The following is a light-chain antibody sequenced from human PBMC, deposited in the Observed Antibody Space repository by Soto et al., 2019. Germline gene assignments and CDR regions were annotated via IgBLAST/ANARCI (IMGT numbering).Light chain of an antibody. CDR1: SSDVGSYNL. Sequence: QPVLTQPASVSGSPGQSITISCTGTSSDVGSYNLVSWYQQHPGKAPNLMIYEVSKRPSGVSNRFSVSKSGNTASLTISGLQAEDEADYYCFSYSGSVVLGGGTKLTVL. CDR3: FSYSGSVV. CDR2: EVS. V-gene: IGLV2-23*02. J-gene: IGLJ2*01.